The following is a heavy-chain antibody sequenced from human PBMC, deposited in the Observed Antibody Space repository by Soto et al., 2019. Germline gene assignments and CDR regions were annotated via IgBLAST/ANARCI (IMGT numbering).Heavy chain of an antibody. CDR2: ISWNSSSI. D-gene: IGHD2-15*01. Sequence: SLRLSCAASGFTFDDYAMHWVRQAPGKGLEWVSGISWNSSSIGYADSVKGRFTISRDNAKNSLYLQMNSLRAEDTALYYCAKDMAPSGGPIDYWGQGTLVTVSS. CDR3: AKDMAPSGGPIDY. J-gene: IGHJ4*02. V-gene: IGHV3-9*01. CDR1: GFTFDDYA.